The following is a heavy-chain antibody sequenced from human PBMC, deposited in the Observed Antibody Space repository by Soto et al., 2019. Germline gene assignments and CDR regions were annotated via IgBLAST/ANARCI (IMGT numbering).Heavy chain of an antibody. D-gene: IGHD4-17*01. V-gene: IGHV4-59*02. Sequence: SETLSLTCTVSGGSVSSYYWSWIRQPPGKGLEWIGYIYYSGSTNYNPSLKSRVTISVDTSKNQFSLKLSSVTAADTAVYYCARAIEVTTLDYWGQGTLVTVSS. CDR2: IYYSGST. CDR3: ARAIEVTTLDY. CDR1: GGSVSSYY. J-gene: IGHJ4*02.